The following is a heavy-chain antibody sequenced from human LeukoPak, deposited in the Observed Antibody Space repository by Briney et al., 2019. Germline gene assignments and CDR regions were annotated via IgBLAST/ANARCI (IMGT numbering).Heavy chain of an antibody. V-gene: IGHV3-23*01. D-gene: IGHD1-26*01. CDR3: ARRSPGSSSLFFYYMDV. CDR2: ISSSGSST. Sequence: GGSLRLSCAASGFTFSNHAMSWGRQAPGKGLEWVSGISSSGSSTFFADHVKGRFTISRDNAKNSLYLQINALQAEDTAVYYCARRSPGSSSLFFYYMDVWGKGTTVTVSS. CDR1: GFTFSNHA. J-gene: IGHJ6*03.